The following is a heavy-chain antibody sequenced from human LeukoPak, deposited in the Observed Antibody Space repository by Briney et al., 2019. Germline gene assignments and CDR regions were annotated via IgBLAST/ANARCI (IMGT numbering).Heavy chain of an antibody. CDR1: GYTFTGYH. Sequence: ASVKVSCKTSGYTFTGYHMHWVRQAPGQGLEWMGWINPNSGGTNYAQKFQGRVTMTRDTSITTAYMELSSLRSDDTAVYYCAPSANDLYYFDYWGQGTLVTVSS. J-gene: IGHJ4*02. CDR3: APSANDLYYFDY. CDR2: INPNSGGT. V-gene: IGHV1-2*02. D-gene: IGHD2/OR15-2a*01.